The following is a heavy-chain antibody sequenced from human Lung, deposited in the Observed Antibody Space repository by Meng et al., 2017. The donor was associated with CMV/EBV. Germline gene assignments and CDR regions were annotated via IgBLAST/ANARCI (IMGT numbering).Heavy chain of an antibody. Sequence: ASVXVSCKASGYTFTGYYMHWLRQAPGQGLEWMGWINPNSGGTNYAQKFQGRVTMTRDTSISTAFMELSRVRSDDAAVYYCARDQGGGAVDIWGQGTMVTVSS. CDR2: INPNSGGT. J-gene: IGHJ3*02. D-gene: IGHD3-16*01. CDR3: ARDQGGGAVDI. V-gene: IGHV1-2*02. CDR1: GYTFTGYY.